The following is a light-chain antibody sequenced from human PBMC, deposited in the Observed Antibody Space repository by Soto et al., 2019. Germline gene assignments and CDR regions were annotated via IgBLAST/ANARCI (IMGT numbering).Light chain of an antibody. V-gene: IGKV1-9*01. CDR1: QGISSY. Sequence: DILLTQSPSFLSASVGDRVTITCRASQGISSYLAGYQQKPGKAPKLLIYAASTWKSGVPSRSSGSGSGTDFNLTISSLQPEDFATYYCQQLNSYLITFGQGTRLEIK. CDR2: AAS. J-gene: IGKJ5*01. CDR3: QQLNSYLIT.